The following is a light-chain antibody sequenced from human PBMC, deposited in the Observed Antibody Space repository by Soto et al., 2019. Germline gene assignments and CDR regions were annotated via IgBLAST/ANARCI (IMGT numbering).Light chain of an antibody. CDR3: QQRSNWPPIT. Sequence: PGERATLSCLASETVATNLAWYQQKVGQAPRLLIYDASNRATGIPARFSGSGSGTDFTLTISSLEPEDVAVYYCQQRSNWPPITFGQGTRLEIK. CDR1: ETVATN. J-gene: IGKJ5*01. V-gene: IGKV3-11*01. CDR2: DAS.